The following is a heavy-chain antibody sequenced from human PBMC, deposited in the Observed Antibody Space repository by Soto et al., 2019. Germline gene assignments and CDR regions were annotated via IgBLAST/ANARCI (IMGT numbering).Heavy chain of an antibody. CDR2: ISGSGGST. CDR3: AKSGGWSQGFDY. J-gene: IGHJ4*02. Sequence: HPGGSLRLSCAASGFTFSSYAMSWVRQAPGKGLEWVSAISGSGGSTYYADSVKGRFTISRDNSKNTLYLQMNSLRAEDTAVYYCAKSGGWSQGFDYWGQGTLVTVPS. CDR1: GFTFSSYA. D-gene: IGHD6-19*01. V-gene: IGHV3-23*01.